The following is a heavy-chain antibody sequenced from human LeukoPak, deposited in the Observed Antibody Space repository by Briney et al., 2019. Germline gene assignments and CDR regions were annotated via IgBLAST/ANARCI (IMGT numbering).Heavy chain of an antibody. J-gene: IGHJ3*02. CDR2: IKSDGSST. V-gene: IGHV3-74*01. D-gene: IGHD5-12*01. CDR1: GFTFSSYW. CDR3: TRGVSGYDRSAFDI. Sequence: GGSLTLSCAASGFTFSSYWMHWVRQDPGKGLVWVSRIKSDGSSTTYADSVQGRFTISRDNAKNTLYLQMNSLRAEDTAVYYCTRGVSGYDRSAFDIWGQGTMVIVSS.